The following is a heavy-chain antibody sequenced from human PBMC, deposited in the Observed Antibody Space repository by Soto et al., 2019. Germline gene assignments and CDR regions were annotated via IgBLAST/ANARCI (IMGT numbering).Heavy chain of an antibody. CDR3: AREGYYDYYYGMDV. CDR1: GGSISSYY. D-gene: IGHD3-10*01. J-gene: IGHJ6*02. Sequence: SETLSLTCTVSGGSISSYYWSWIRQPPGKGLEWIGYIYYSGSTNYNPSLKSRVTISVDTSKNQFSLKLSSVTAADTAVYYCAREGYYDYYYGMDVWGQGTTVTVS. CDR2: IYYSGST. V-gene: IGHV4-59*01.